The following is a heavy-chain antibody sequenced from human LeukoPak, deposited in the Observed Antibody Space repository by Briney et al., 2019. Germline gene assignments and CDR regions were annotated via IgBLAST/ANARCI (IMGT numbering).Heavy chain of an antibody. CDR3: ARSRLRYFDWLPTSFDY. CDR2: ISSSSSTI. J-gene: IGHJ4*02. V-gene: IGHV3-48*01. CDR1: GFTFSSYN. Sequence: GGSLRLSCAACGFTFSSYNMNWVRQAPGKGLEWVSYISSSSSTIYYADSVKGRFTISRDNAKNSLYLQMNSLRAEDTAVYYCARSRLRYFDWLPTSFDYWGQGTLVTVSS. D-gene: IGHD3-9*01.